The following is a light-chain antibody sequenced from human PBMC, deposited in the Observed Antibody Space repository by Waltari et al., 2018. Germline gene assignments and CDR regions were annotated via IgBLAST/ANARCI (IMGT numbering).Light chain of an antibody. J-gene: IGLJ1*01. CDR1: SSAVGGYDW. V-gene: IGLV2-14*01. Sequence: QSALTQPASVSGSPGQSITISCTGTSSAVGGYDWVSWYQQHPGKTPKLMIYDVNNRPSGVSNRFSGSKSGNTASLTISGLQAEDEGDYYCTSYTTSGLYVFGTGTKVTVL. CDR3: TSYTTSGLYV. CDR2: DVN.